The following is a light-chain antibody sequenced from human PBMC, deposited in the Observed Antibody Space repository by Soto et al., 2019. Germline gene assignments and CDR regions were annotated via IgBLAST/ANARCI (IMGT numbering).Light chain of an antibody. CDR1: SSDVVTYNL. CDR3: CSSGGSPTYV. J-gene: IGLJ1*01. Sequence: QSVLTQPASVSGSPGQSISISCTGTSSDVVTYNLVSWYQQHPGKAPTVLIYEGTKRPSGVSNRFSGSKSGNTASLTISGLKVEDEADYYCCSSGGSPTYVFGTGTKVTVL. V-gene: IGLV2-23*01. CDR2: EGT.